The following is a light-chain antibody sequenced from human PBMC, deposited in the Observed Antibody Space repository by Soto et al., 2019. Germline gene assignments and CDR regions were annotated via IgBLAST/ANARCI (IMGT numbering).Light chain of an antibody. CDR2: DVS. CDR1: QDIRGA. CDR3: QQFNTYPIT. V-gene: IGKV1-13*02. J-gene: IGKJ5*01. Sequence: AIQLNQSPSSLSASVGAGVTITCRASQDIRGALAWYQQKPEKPPKLLIFDVSSLQSGVPSRFSGSGSGTDFTLTISILQPEDFATYYCQQFNTYPITFGQGTRLEIK.